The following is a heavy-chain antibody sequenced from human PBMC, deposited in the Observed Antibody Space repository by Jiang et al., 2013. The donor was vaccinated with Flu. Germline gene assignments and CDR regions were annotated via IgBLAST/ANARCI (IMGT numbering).Heavy chain of an antibody. CDR2: IYPGDSDT. J-gene: IGHJ3*02. Sequence: GAEVKKPGESLKISCKGSGYSFTSYWIGWVRQMPGKGLEWMGIIYPGDSDTRYSPSFQGQVTISADKSISTAYLQWSSLKASDTAMYYCASHAPHDYGDYGIGYAFDIWGQGTMVTVSS. CDR1: GYSFTSYW. V-gene: IGHV5-51*03. CDR3: ASHAPHDYGDYGIGYAFDI. D-gene: IGHD4-17*01.